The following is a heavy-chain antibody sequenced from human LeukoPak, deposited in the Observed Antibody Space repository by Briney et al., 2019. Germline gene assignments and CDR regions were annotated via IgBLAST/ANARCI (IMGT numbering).Heavy chain of an antibody. J-gene: IGHJ5*02. D-gene: IGHD6-13*01. CDR2: FFYGGST. Sequence: SETLSLTCTVSGGSISGYYWSWIRQPPGKGLEWLGCFFYGGSTNYNPSLKSRVTISVDTSKNQFSLKLTSVTAADTAVYYCARASIAAVAESLNWFDPWGQGTLVTVSS. V-gene: IGHV4-59*01. CDR3: ARASIAAVAESLNWFDP. CDR1: GGSISGYY.